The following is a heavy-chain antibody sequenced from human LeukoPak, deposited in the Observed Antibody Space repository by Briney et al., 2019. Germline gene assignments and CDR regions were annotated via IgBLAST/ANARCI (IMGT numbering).Heavy chain of an antibody. J-gene: IGHJ4*02. Sequence: PSQTLSLTCTVSGGAISRGDYYWSWIRQPPGKGLEWIGYIYYSGSTYYNPSLKSRVTISVDTSKNQFSLKLSSVTAADTAVYYCARAYCGGDCYSYYFDYWGQGTPVTVSS. V-gene: IGHV4-30-4*01. CDR3: ARAYCGGDCYSYYFDY. CDR2: IYYSGST. CDR1: GGAISRGDYY. D-gene: IGHD2-21*02.